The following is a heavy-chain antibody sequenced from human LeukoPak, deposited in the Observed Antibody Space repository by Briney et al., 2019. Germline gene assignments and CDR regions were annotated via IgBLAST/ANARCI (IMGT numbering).Heavy chain of an antibody. D-gene: IGHD3-3*01. CDR3: ATTEFWSGSYYFDY. J-gene: IGHJ4*02. CDR1: GYTLTELF. CDR2: FDPEDGET. V-gene: IGHV1-24*01. Sequence: SVKVSCKVSGYTLTELFMHWVRQAPGRGLEGVGGFDPEDGETIYAQKFQGRVNMTEDTSTDTAYMELSSLRSEDTAVYYCATTEFWSGSYYFDYWGQGTLVTVSS.